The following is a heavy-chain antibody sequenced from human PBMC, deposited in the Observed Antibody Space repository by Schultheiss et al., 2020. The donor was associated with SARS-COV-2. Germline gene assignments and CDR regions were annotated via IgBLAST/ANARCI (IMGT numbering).Heavy chain of an antibody. D-gene: IGHD3-22*01. CDR3: ARDHILPYDSSGLPDY. CDR1: GFTFSSYS. V-gene: IGHV3-30*05. Sequence: GESLKISCAASGFTFSSYSMNWVRQAPGKGLEWVAVISYDGSYKYYADSVKGRFTISRDNSKNTLYLQMNSLRAEDTAVYYCARDHILPYDSSGLPDYWGQGTLVTVSS. CDR2: ISYDGSYK. J-gene: IGHJ4*02.